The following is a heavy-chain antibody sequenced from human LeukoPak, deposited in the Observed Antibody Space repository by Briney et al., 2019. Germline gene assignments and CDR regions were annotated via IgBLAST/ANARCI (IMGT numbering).Heavy chain of an antibody. D-gene: IGHD3-22*01. CDR2: INHSGST. J-gene: IGHJ4*02. V-gene: IGHV4-34*01. Sequence: SETLSLTCAVYGGSFSGYYWSWIRQPPGKGLEWIGEINHSGSTNYNPSLKSRVTISVDTSKNQFSLKLSSVTAADTAVYYCARGSGPYDSSGYYYLFDYWGQGTLVTVSS. CDR3: ARGSGPYDSSGYYYLFDY. CDR1: GGSFSGYY.